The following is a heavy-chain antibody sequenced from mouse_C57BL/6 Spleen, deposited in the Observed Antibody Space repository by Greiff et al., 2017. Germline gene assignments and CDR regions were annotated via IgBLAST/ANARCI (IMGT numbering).Heavy chain of an antibody. Sequence: VQLQQSGAELVKPGASVKISCKASGYAFSSYWMNWVKQRPGKGLEWIGQIYPGDGDTNYNGKFKGKATLTADQSSSTAYMQLSRLTSEDSAVYFCARSGKLKDFDYWGQGTTLTVSS. CDR2: IYPGDGDT. CDR1: GYAFSSYW. J-gene: IGHJ2*01. CDR3: ARSGKLKDFDY. V-gene: IGHV1-80*01. D-gene: IGHD1-3*01.